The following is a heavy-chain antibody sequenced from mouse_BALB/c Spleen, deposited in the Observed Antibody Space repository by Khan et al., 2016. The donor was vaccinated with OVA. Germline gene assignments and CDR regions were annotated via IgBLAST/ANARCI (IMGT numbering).Heavy chain of an antibody. Sequence: VQLQQSGAELAKPGASVKMSCKTSGYTFTTYWMHWVKQRPGQGLEWIGYINPTSGHTDYNEKFKEKATLSADKSSSPAYMQLSSLTSEDSAVYYCTRDRIDYWGQGTTLTVSS. V-gene: IGHV1-7*01. CDR1: GYTFTTYW. CDR3: TRDRIDY. J-gene: IGHJ2*01. CDR2: INPTSGHT.